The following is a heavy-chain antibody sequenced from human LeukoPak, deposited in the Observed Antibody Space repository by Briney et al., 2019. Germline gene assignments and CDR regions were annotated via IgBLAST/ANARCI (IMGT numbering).Heavy chain of an antibody. CDR3: ASNPDYDSSGSPVDY. V-gene: IGHV1-69*05. J-gene: IGHJ4*02. Sequence: SVKVSCKASGGTFSSYAISWVRQAPGQGLEWMGGIIPIFGTANYAQKFQGGVTITMDESTSTAYMELSSLRSEDTAVYYCASNPDYDSSGSPVDYWGQGTLVTVSS. CDR2: IIPIFGTA. CDR1: GGTFSSYA. D-gene: IGHD3-22*01.